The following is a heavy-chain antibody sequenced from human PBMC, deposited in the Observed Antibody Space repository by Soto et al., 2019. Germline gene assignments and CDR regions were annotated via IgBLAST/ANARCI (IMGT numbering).Heavy chain of an antibody. D-gene: IGHD4-17*01. CDR1: GYSFTSYW. V-gene: IGHV5-51*01. CDR3: ARHYLDDYGDYYYYYYGMDV. Sequence: GESLKISCKGSGYSFTSYWIGWVRQMAGKGLEWMGIIYPGDSDTRYSPSFQGQVTISADKSISTAYLQWSSLKASDTAMYYCARHYLDDYGDYYYYYYGMDVWGQGTTVTVSS. CDR2: IYPGDSDT. J-gene: IGHJ6*02.